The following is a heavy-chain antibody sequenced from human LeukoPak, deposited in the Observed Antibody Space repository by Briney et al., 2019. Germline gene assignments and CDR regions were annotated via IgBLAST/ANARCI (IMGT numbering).Heavy chain of an antibody. D-gene: IGHD3-10*01. CDR2: INPNSGGT. CDR3: ARSLLNRVRGVIDSLLDYYYMGV. J-gene: IGHJ6*03. V-gene: IGHV1-2*02. Sequence: ASVKVSCKASGYTFTGYYMHWVRQAPGQGLEWMGWINPNSGGTNYAQKFQGRVTMTRDTSISTAYMELSRLRSDDTAVYYCARSLLNRVRGVIDSLLDYYYMGVWGKGTTVTISS. CDR1: GYTFTGYY.